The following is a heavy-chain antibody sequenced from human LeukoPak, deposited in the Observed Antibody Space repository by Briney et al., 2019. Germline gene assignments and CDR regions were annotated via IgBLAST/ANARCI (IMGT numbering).Heavy chain of an antibody. CDR2: INHSGST. J-gene: IGHJ4*02. CDR3: ARARMGFGELLIDY. Sequence: MASETLSLTCAVYGGSFSGYYWSWIRQPPGKGLEWIGEINHSGSTNYTPSLKSRVTISVDTSKNQFSLKLSSVTAADTAVYYCARARMGFGELLIDYWGQGTLVTVSS. D-gene: IGHD3-10*01. CDR1: GGSFSGYY. V-gene: IGHV4-34*01.